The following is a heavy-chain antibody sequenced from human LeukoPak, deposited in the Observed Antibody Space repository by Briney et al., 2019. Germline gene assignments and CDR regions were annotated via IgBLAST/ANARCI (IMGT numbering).Heavy chain of an antibody. V-gene: IGHV3-15*07. CDR1: GLTVTNAW. D-gene: IGHD3-10*01. CDR2: IASKTDGGAT. J-gene: IGHJ4*02. CDR3: TTGIRGD. Sequence: GGSLRLSCSASGLTVTNAWMNWVRQAPGEGLDWVGRIASKTDGGATDYAAPAKGRFTISRDDSKNTLNLQMNSLKTEDTAVYYCTTGIRGDWGQGTLVTVSS.